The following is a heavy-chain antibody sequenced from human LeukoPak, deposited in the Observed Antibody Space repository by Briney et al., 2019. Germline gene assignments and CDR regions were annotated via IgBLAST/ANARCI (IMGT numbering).Heavy chain of an antibody. V-gene: IGHV4-59*01. D-gene: IGHD1-1*01. CDR3: ARVVSGAIDY. CDR1: GGSISSSY. Sequence: TTSETLSLTCTVSGGSISSSYWSWIRQPPGKGLEWIGYIYYTGSTNYNPSLKSRVTISVDTSKNQFSLKLSSVTAADTAVYYCARVVSGAIDYWGQGTLVTVSS. J-gene: IGHJ4*02. CDR2: IYYTGST.